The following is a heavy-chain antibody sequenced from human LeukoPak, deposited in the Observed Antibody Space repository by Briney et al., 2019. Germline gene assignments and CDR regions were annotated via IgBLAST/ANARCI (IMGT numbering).Heavy chain of an antibody. J-gene: IGHJ6*02. Sequence: GRSLRLSCAASGFTFDDYAMHWVRQAPGKGLEGVSGINWNSGSKGYADSVKGRFTISRDNAKKSVYLQMDSLRAEDTALYYCVKENYGDYGFDVWGQGATVTVSS. CDR3: VKENYGDYGFDV. V-gene: IGHV3-9*01. D-gene: IGHD4-17*01. CDR2: INWNSGSK. CDR1: GFTFDDYA.